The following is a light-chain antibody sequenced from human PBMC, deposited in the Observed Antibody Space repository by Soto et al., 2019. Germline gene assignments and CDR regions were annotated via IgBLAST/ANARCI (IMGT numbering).Light chain of an antibody. CDR2: WAS. J-gene: IGKJ1*01. CDR1: QSVSYNSNSKNY. V-gene: IGKV4-1*01. CDR3: HQYFFTPWT. Sequence: DIVMTQSPDSLAVSLGERATINCKSSQSVSYNSNSKNYLAWYQQKPGQPPKLLIYWASTRASGVPGRFSGSGSGTDFTLTISSLQAEDVALYYCHQYFFTPWTLGQGTKVEIK.